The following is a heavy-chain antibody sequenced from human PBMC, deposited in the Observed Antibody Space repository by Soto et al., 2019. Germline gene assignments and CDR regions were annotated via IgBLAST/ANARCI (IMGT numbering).Heavy chain of an antibody. CDR3: ARSPESWLQQEFSWYFDY. CDR1: GFTFSSYG. CDR2: IWYDGSNK. Sequence: GGSLRLSCAASGFTFSSYGMHWVRQAPGKGLEWVAVIWYDGSNKYYADSVKGRFTISRDNSKNTLYLQMNSLRAEDTAVYYCARSPESWLQQEFSWYFDYWGQGTLVTVSS. D-gene: IGHD5-12*01. V-gene: IGHV3-33*01. J-gene: IGHJ4*02.